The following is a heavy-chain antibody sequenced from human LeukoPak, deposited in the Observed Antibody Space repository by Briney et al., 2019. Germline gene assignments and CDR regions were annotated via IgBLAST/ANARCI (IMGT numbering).Heavy chain of an antibody. V-gene: IGHV3-33*01. Sequence: PGGSLRLSCAASGFSFSSYGMHWVRQAPGKGLEWVAVIWTDGSDKYYTDSVKGRFTISRDNSKNTLYLQMNSMRAEDTAVYYCARDLGYNYGSGSFNWFDPWGQGTLVTVSS. CDR3: ARDLGYNYGSGSFNWFDP. CDR1: GFSFSSYG. D-gene: IGHD3-10*01. J-gene: IGHJ5*02. CDR2: IWTDGSDK.